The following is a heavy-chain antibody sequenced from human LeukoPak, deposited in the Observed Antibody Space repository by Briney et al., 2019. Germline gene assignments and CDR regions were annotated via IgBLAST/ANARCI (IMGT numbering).Heavy chain of an antibody. J-gene: IGHJ4*02. D-gene: IGHD3-22*01. CDR2: IYTSGST. CDR1: GGSISSYY. V-gene: IGHV4-4*07. Sequence: ETLSLTCTVSGGSISSYYWSWIRQPAGKGLEWIGRIYTSGSTNYNPSLKSRVTMSVDTSKNQFSLKLSSVTAADTAVYYCARVNSYYYDSSGCYIFDYWGQGTLVTVSS. CDR3: ARVNSYYYDSSGCYIFDY.